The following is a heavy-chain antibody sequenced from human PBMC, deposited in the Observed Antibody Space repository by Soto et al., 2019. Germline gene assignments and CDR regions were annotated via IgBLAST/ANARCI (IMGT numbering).Heavy chain of an antibody. CDR2: INHSGST. D-gene: IGHD2-8*01. CDR1: GGSFSGYY. CDR3: ARLHVSAQSWFDP. Sequence: SETLSLTCAVYGGSFSGYYWSWIRQPPGKGLEWIGEINHSGSTNYNPSLKSRVTISVDTSKNQFSLKLSSVTAADTAVYYCARLHVSAQSWFDPWGQGTLVTVSS. J-gene: IGHJ5*02. V-gene: IGHV4-34*01.